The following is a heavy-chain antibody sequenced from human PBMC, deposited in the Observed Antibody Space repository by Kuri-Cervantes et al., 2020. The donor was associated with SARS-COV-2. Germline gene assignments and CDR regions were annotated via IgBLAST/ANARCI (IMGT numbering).Heavy chain of an antibody. CDR1: GFTFSSYG. D-gene: IGHD2-2*01. J-gene: IGHJ6*04. CDR2: ISYDGSNK. V-gene: IGHV3-30*18. Sequence: GGSLRLSCAASGFTFSSYGMHWVRQAPGKGLEWVAVISYDGSNKYYADSVKGRFTISRDNSKNTLYLQMNRLRAEDTAVYYCANDIVVVSMDVWGKGTTVTVSS. CDR3: ANDIVVVSMDV.